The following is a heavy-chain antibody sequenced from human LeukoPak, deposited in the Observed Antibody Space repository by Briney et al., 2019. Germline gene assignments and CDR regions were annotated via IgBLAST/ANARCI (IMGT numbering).Heavy chain of an antibody. Sequence: GGSLRLSCEVSGFSFSSYWMTWVRQAPGKGLEWVANINQHGSETYYVDSVKGRFIISRDNAKNSLFLQMDSVTGEDTAVYYFSRGGLYPYSGTSRDYWGQGTLVTVSS. CDR1: GFSFSSYW. V-gene: IGHV3-7*01. CDR2: INQHGSET. J-gene: IGHJ4*02. CDR3: SRGGLYPYSGTSRDY. D-gene: IGHD1-26*01.